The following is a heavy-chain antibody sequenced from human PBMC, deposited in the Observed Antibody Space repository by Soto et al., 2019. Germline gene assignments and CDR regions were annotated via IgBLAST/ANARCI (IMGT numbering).Heavy chain of an antibody. V-gene: IGHV1-46*01. CDR1: GYTFTSYY. Sequence: ASVKVSCKASGYTFTSYYMHWVRQAPGQGLEWMGIINPSGGSTSYAQKLQGRVTMTTDTSTSTAYMELRSLRSDDTAVYYCARVEGYSSSWYRGYYYYGMDVWGQGTTVTVSS. CDR2: INPSGGST. J-gene: IGHJ6*02. CDR3: ARVEGYSSSWYRGYYYYGMDV. D-gene: IGHD6-13*01.